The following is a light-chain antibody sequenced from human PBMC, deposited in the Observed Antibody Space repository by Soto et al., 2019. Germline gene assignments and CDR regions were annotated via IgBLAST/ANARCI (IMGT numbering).Light chain of an antibody. CDR2: EVS. J-gene: IGLJ1*01. CDR1: SSDVGSYNR. V-gene: IGLV2-18*02. CDR3: SSFTSSSTYV. Sequence: QSALTQPPSVSGSPGQSVAISCTGTSSDVGSYNRVAWYQQPPGTAPKLMIYEVSNRPSGVPDRFSGSKSGNTASLTISGLQAEDEADYYCSSFTSSSTYVFGTGTKLTVL.